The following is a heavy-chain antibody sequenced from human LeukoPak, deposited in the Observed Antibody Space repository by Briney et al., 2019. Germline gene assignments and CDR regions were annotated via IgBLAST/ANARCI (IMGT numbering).Heavy chain of an antibody. J-gene: IGHJ4*02. D-gene: IGHD3-22*01. CDR3: ARDFGIYYDSSGYFDY. Sequence: ASVKVSCKASGYTFTSYYMHWVRQAPGQGLEWMGIINPSGGSTSYAQKFQGRVTMTRDTSTSTVYMELSSLRSEDTAVYYCARDFGIYYDSSGYFDYWGQGTLVTVSS. CDR1: GYTFTSYY. V-gene: IGHV1-46*01. CDR2: INPSGGST.